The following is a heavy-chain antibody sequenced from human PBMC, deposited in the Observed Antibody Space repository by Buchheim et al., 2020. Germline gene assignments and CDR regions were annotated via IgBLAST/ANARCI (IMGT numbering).Heavy chain of an antibody. V-gene: IGHV3-30*18. CDR1: GFTFSSYG. D-gene: IGHD5-24*01. Sequence: QVQLVESGGGVVQPGRSLRLSCAASGFTFSSYGMHWVRQAPGKGLEWVAVISYDGSNKYYADSVKGRFTISRDNSKNTLYLQMNSLRAEDTAVYYCAKDSGDGYNSGGYYGMDVWGQGTT. CDR2: ISYDGSNK. J-gene: IGHJ6*02. CDR3: AKDSGDGYNSGGYYGMDV.